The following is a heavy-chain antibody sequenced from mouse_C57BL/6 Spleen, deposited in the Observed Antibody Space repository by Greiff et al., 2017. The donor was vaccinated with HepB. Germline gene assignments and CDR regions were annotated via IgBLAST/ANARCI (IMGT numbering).Heavy chain of an antibody. CDR1: GYTFTDYY. CDR3: ARGGLLSPYYFDY. CDR2: INPNNGGT. V-gene: IGHV1-26*01. J-gene: IGHJ2*01. Sequence: EVQLQQSGPELVKPGASVKISCKASGYTFTDYYMNWVKQSHGKSLEWIGDINPNNGGTSYNQKFKGKATLTVDKSSSTAYMELRSLTSEDSAVYYCARGGLLSPYYFDYWGQGTTLTVSS. D-gene: IGHD2-10*01.